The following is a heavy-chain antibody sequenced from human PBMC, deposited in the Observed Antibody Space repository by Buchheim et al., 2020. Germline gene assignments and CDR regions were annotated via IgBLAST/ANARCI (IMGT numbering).Heavy chain of an antibody. Sequence: EVQLLESGGGLVQPGGSLRLSCAASGFTFSSYTMSWVRQAPGEGLEWVSAITSSSGSTYYADSVKGRFTISRDNSKSTLYLQMNSLRDDDTAIYYCAKKPRSGSNEPDADYWGQGTL. D-gene: IGHD1-26*01. CDR2: ITSSSGST. CDR1: GFTFSSYT. CDR3: AKKPRSGSNEPDADY. J-gene: IGHJ4*02. V-gene: IGHV3-23*01.